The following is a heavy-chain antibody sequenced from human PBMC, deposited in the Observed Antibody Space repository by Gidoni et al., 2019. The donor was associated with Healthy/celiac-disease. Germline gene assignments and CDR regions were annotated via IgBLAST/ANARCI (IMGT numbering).Heavy chain of an antibody. Sequence: GSISSSSYYWGWIRRPPGKGLEWIGSIYYSGSTYYNPSLKSRVTISVDTSKNQFSLKLSSVTAADTAVYYCARHVLPDIVVVPAAIPNYFDYWGQGTLVTVSS. D-gene: IGHD2-2*02. CDR1: GSISSSSYY. CDR2: IYYSGST. J-gene: IGHJ4*02. V-gene: IGHV4-39*01. CDR3: ARHVLPDIVVVPAAIPNYFDY.